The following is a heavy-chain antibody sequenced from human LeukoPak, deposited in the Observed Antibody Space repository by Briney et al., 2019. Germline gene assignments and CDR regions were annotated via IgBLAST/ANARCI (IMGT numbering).Heavy chain of an antibody. CDR1: GFSFSTYW. D-gene: IGHD3-16*01. V-gene: IGHV3-7*01. CDR3: TKGGHLDY. CDR2: MNGDGSEK. J-gene: IGHJ4*02. Sequence: PGGSLRLSCAASGFSFSTYWMTWVRRTPGKGLEWVANMNGDGSEKNYLDSVKGRFTISRDNAKNSLYLQMNYLRVEDTGTYYCTKGGHLDYWGQGTLVTVSS.